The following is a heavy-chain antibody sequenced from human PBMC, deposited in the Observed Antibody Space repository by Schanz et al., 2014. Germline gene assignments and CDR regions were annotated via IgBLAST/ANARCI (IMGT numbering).Heavy chain of an antibody. CDR2: IAGSGGGP. CDR3: AKGQLLSYYFDY. D-gene: IGHD2-21*01. Sequence: EVQLVESGGGLVKPGGSLRLSCAASGFTFSTYSMNWVRQAPGKGLEWVSVIAGSGGGPNYADSVKGRFTISRDNAKNSLYLQMNSLRAEDTAVYYCAKGQLLSYYFDYWGQGTLVTVSS. V-gene: IGHV3-21*04. J-gene: IGHJ4*02. CDR1: GFTFSTYS.